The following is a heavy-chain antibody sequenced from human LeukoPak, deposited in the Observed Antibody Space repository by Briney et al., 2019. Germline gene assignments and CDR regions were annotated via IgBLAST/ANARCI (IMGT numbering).Heavy chain of an antibody. V-gene: IGHV3-21*01. CDR1: GFTFSSYS. D-gene: IGHD4-23*01. Sequence: GGSLRLSCVASGFTFSSYSMNWVRQAPGKGLEWVSFISSSGTYIYYADSMKGRFTISRDNAKNSLYLQMNSLRAEDTAVFYCARNGGNSDFDYWGQGTLVTVSS. CDR3: ARNGGNSDFDY. J-gene: IGHJ4*02. CDR2: ISSSGTYI.